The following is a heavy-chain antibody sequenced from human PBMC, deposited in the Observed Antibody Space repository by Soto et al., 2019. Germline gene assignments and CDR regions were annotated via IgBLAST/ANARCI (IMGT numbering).Heavy chain of an antibody. J-gene: IGHJ4*02. CDR3: STKGIDNCSSGSCYKY. CDR2: IYPGDSGDT. CDR1: GYTFISYW. V-gene: IGHV5-51*01. D-gene: IGHD2-15*01. Sequence: PGESLKISCKGSGYTFISYWIGWVRQMPGKGLEWMGIIYPGDSGDTRYSPSFQGQVTFSADKSISTAYLQWSSLKASDSAMYYASTKGIDNCSSGSCYKYWGQGNLVPVSS.